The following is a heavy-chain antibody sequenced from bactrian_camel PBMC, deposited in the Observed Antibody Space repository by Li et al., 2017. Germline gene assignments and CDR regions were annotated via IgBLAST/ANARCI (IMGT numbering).Heavy chain of an antibody. D-gene: IGHD5*01. CDR3: ARSRFVFRGCDLSTSGYYY. CDR1: RGFDDADAE. V-gene: IGHV3S63*01. J-gene: IGHJ4*01. CDR2: LNADGST. Sequence: QVQLVESGGGSVQIGGSLTLACAASRGFDDADAEWGWFRQAPGKEREGVAHLNADGSTTYADSVKGRFTISKDNAMNTLYLQMDSLKPEDSAMYYCARSRFVFRGCDLSTSGYYYGGQGTQVTVS.